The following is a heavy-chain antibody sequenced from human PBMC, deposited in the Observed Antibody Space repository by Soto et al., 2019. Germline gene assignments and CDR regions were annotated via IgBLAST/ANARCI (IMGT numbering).Heavy chain of an antibody. D-gene: IGHD6-19*01. J-gene: IGHJ5*02. Sequence: SETLSLTCTVSGGSISSYYWSWIRQPPGKGLEWIGYIYYSGSTNYNPSLKSRVTISVDTSKNQFSLKLSSVTAADTAVYYCARDFSSGWYGFGRGWFDPWGQGTLVTVS. CDR3: ARDFSSGWYGFGRGWFDP. CDR2: IYYSGST. V-gene: IGHV4-59*01. CDR1: GGSISSYY.